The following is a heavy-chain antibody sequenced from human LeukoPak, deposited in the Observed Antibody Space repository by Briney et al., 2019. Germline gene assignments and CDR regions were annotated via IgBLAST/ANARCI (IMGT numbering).Heavy chain of an antibody. D-gene: IGHD4-17*01. CDR1: GFTFSTNG. CDR3: AAKHYGEYYFDY. J-gene: IGHJ4*02. V-gene: IGHV3-30*12. Sequence: PGRSLRLSCAASGFTFSTNGMHWVRQAPGKGLEWVAVISYDGSNKYYADSVKGRFTISRDDSKNTLYLQMNNLRAEDTALYYCAAKHYGEYYFDYWGQGILVTVSS. CDR2: ISYDGSNK.